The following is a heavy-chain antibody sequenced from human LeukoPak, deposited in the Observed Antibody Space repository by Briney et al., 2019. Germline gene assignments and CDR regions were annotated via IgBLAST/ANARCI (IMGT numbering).Heavy chain of an antibody. CDR2: IYSGGST. V-gene: IGHV3-53*01. CDR1: GFTVSSNY. Sequence: SGGSLRLSCAASGFTVSSNYMSWVRQAPGKGLEWVSVIYSGGSTYYADSVKGRFTISRDNSKNTPYLQMNSLRAEDTAVYYCARVKAGYYYYMDVWGKGTTVTVSS. D-gene: IGHD3-10*01. CDR3: ARVKAGYYYYMDV. J-gene: IGHJ6*03.